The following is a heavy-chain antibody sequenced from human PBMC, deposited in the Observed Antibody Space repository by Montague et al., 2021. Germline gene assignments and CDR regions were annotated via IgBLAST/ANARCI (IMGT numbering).Heavy chain of an antibody. V-gene: IGHV4-38-2*02. CDR3: ARGRNRYYDMDI. CDR2: VSHGGRN. J-gene: IGHJ6*03. CDR1: RSLINSDYY. Sequence: SETLSLTCTVSRSLINSDYYWGWLRQPPGKGLEWRGSVSHGGRNYYNPPLKSRGTISVDTSNNHFSLKLSSVTAADTAMYYYARGRNRYYDMDIWGKGTTITVSS. D-gene: IGHD1-14*01.